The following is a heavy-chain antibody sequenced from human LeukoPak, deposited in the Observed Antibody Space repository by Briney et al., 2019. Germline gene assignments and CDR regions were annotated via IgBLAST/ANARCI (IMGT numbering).Heavy chain of an antibody. J-gene: IGHJ4*02. D-gene: IGHD3-10*01. Sequence: PGGSLRLSCAASGFTVSSNYMSWVRQAPGKGLEWVSVIYSGGSTYYADSVKGRFTISRDNSKNTLYLQMNSLRAEDTAVYYCAKDYYGSGSSNFDYWGQGTLVTVSS. CDR1: GFTVSSNY. V-gene: IGHV3-53*01. CDR3: AKDYYGSGSSNFDY. CDR2: IYSGGST.